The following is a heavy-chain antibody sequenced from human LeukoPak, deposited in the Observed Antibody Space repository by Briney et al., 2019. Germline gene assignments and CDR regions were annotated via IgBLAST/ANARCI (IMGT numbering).Heavy chain of an antibody. D-gene: IGHD6-13*01. CDR2: ISRNSYT. CDR3: ARMGIAAAGAYYFDY. Sequence: GGSLRLSCAASGFTFSDYYMSWIRQAPGKGLEWVSYISRNSYTNYADSVKDRFTISRDNAKNSLYLQMASLRAEDTAVYYCARMGIAAAGAYYFDYWGQGTLVAVSS. V-gene: IGHV3-11*06. J-gene: IGHJ4*02. CDR1: GFTFSDYY.